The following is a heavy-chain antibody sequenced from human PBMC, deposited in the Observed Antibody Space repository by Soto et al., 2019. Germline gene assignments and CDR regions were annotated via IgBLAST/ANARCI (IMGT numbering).Heavy chain of an antibody. CDR3: ARDVYCSGGSCYISSFDY. CDR1: GYTFTSYG. V-gene: IGHV1-18*01. CDR2: ISAYNGNT. D-gene: IGHD2-15*01. J-gene: IGHJ4*02. Sequence: ASVKVSCKASGYTFTSYGISWVRQAPGQGLEWMGWISAYNGNTNYAQKLQGRVTMTTDTSTSTAYMELRSLRSDDTAVYYCARDVYCSGGSCYISSFDYWGQGTLVTVSS.